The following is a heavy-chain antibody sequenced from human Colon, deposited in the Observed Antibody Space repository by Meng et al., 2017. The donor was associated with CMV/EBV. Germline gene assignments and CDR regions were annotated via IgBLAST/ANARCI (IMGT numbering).Heavy chain of an antibody. CDR3: AKDLVREIVPADLVLDV. J-gene: IGHJ6*02. Sequence: GESLKISCTASGFTFSNYAMSWVRQAPGKGLEWVSAISGSGGTRDYADSVKGRFTMSRDNSENTLYLQMNSLRDDDTAVYYCAKDLVREIVPADLVLDVWGQGTTVTVSS. V-gene: IGHV3-23*01. CDR2: ISGSGGTR. CDR1: GFTFSNYA. D-gene: IGHD2-2*01.